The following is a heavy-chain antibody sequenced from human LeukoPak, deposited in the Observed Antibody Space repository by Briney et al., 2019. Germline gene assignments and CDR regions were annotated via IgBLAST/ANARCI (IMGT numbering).Heavy chain of an antibody. CDR3: ATGGDEYSSSSEYFQH. V-gene: IGHV1-69*13. Sequence: GASVKVSCKASGGTFSSYAISWVRQAPGQGLEWMGGIIPIFGTANYAQKFQGGVTITADESTSTAYMELSSLRSEDTAVYYCATGGDEYSSSSEYFQHWGRGTLVTVSS. CDR1: GGTFSSYA. D-gene: IGHD6-6*01. CDR2: IIPIFGTA. J-gene: IGHJ1*01.